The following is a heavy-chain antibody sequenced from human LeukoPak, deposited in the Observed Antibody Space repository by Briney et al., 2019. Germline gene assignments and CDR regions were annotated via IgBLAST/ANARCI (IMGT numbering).Heavy chain of an antibody. CDR3: ARDSPGSSRFYHYYGLDV. D-gene: IGHD6-6*01. J-gene: IGHJ6*02. CDR1: GFTFSSYW. V-gene: IGHV3-7*05. Sequence: GGSLRLSCAASGFTFSSYWMSWVRQAPGKGLEWVANIKQDGSEKYYVDSVKGRFTISRDNAKNSLYLQMNSLRAEDTAVYYCARDSPGSSRFYHYYGLDVWGQGTTVTVSS. CDR2: IKQDGSEK.